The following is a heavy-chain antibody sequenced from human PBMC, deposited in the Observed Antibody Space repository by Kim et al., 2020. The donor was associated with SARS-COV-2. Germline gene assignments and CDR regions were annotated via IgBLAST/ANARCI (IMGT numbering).Heavy chain of an antibody. CDR3: ASMDV. J-gene: IGHJ6*02. V-gene: IGHV1-46*01. Sequence: PSGGSTSYAQKFQGRVTRTRDTSTSTVYMELSSLRSEDTAVYYCASMDVWGQGTTVTVSS. CDR2: PSGGST.